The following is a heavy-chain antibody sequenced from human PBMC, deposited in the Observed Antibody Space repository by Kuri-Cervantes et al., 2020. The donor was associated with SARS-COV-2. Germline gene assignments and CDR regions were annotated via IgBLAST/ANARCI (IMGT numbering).Heavy chain of an antibody. CDR3: ARGSILLWFGESPPDY. V-gene: IGHV4-59*02. CDR1: GGSVGGYY. J-gene: IGHJ4*02. D-gene: IGHD3-10*01. Sequence: SETLSLTCTVSGGSVGGYYWTWMRQPPGKGLEWIGNIHYSGSTNYNTSLDSRVTISVDTSKNQLSLRLSSVTAADTAVYYCARGSILLWFGESPPDYWGQGTLVTVSS. CDR2: IHYSGST.